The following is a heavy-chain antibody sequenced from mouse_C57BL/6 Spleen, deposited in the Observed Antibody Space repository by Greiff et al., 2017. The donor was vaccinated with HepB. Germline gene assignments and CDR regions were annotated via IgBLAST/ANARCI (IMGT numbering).Heavy chain of an antibody. Sequence: EVQLQQSGPELVKPGASVKISCKASGYTFTDYYMNWVKQSHGKSLEWIGDINPNNGGTSYNQKFKGKATLTVDKSSSTAYMELRSLTSEDSAVYYCAREGENYYGSSPYWYFDVWGTGTTVTVSS. CDR3: AREGENYYGSSPYWYFDV. D-gene: IGHD1-1*01. CDR2: INPNNGGT. CDR1: GYTFTDYY. V-gene: IGHV1-26*01. J-gene: IGHJ1*03.